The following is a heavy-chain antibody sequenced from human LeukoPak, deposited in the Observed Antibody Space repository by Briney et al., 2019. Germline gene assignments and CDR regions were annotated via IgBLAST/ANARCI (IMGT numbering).Heavy chain of an antibody. CDR3: ARAAYSGSYSDY. V-gene: IGHV3-64*02. Sequence: GGSLRLSCVGSGFSFSSHVMHWVRQAPGKGLEYVSAISSNGDNTYYADSVKGRFITSRDNSKNTVYLQMGSLRAEDMAVYYCARAAYSGSYSDYWGQGTLVTVSS. CDR1: GFSFSSHV. D-gene: IGHD1-26*01. CDR2: ISSNGDNT. J-gene: IGHJ4*02.